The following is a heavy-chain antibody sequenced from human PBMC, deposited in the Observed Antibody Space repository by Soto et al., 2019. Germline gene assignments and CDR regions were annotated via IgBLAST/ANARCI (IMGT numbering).Heavy chain of an antibody. CDR3: AKMEGMDPWAYSFDY. CDR1: GFTFSDFA. CDR2: IYGGGTGT. Sequence: EVQVLESGGGLVQPGGSLRLSCAATGFTFSDFAMSWVRQAPVKGLEWVSRIYGGGTGTHYAESVKGRVTISRDNSKNTLYLQLNSLRAEDTAVYYCAKMEGMDPWAYSFDYWGQGTLVTVSS. V-gene: IGHV3-23*01. D-gene: IGHD2-2*03. J-gene: IGHJ4*02.